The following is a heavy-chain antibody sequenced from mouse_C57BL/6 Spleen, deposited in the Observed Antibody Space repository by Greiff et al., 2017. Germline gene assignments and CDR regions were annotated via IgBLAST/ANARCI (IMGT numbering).Heavy chain of an antibody. Sequence: QVQLQQSGPELVKPGASVKISCKASGYAFSSSWMNWVKQRPGKGLEWIGRIYPGDGDTNYNGKFKGKATLTVDQSSSTAYMQLNSLTSEDSAVYYCARYDFYFDYWGQGTTLTVSS. D-gene: IGHD2-13*01. CDR3: ARYDFYFDY. CDR2: IYPGDGDT. V-gene: IGHV1-82*01. CDR1: GYAFSSSW. J-gene: IGHJ2*01.